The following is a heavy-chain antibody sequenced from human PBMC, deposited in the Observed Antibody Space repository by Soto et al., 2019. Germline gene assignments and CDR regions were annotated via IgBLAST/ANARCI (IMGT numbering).Heavy chain of an antibody. CDR2: ISHDGRNK. Sequence: QVQLVESGGGVVQPGKSVRLSCAASGFIFSNYAMHWVRQAPGKGLEWVADISHDGRNKYHADSMGGRFTISKDNTKNTLFQQMDSLTAEDTALYYCAKLPDPILGLSGGHDAFAFWGQRTTSTVSS. V-gene: IGHV3-30*18. CDR1: GFIFSNYA. CDR3: AKLPDPILGLSGGHDAFAF. D-gene: IGHD2-2*01. J-gene: IGHJ3*01.